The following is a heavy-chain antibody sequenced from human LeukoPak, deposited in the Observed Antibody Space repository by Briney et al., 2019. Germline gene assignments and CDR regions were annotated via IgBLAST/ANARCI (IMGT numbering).Heavy chain of an antibody. J-gene: IGHJ4*02. D-gene: IGHD3-22*01. CDR1: GGSISSYY. CDR3: ARDVYYYDSSGYNYFDY. CDR2: IHTGGST. Sequence: SETLPLTCTVSGGSISSYYRSWIRQPAGKGLEWIGRIHTGGSTNYNPSLKSRVTMSVDTSKNQFSLKLSSVTAADTAVYYCARDVYYYDSSGYNYFDYWGQGTLVTVSS. V-gene: IGHV4-4*07.